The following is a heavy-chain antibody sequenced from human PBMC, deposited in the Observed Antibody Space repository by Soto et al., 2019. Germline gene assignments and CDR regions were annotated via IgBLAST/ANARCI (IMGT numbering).Heavy chain of an antibody. V-gene: IGHV3-30*18. D-gene: IGHD6-13*01. CDR1: GFTFSTYG. CDR3: AKEYGSTWIDH. Sequence: QVQLVESGGGVVQPGRSLRLSCAASGFTFSTYGMHWVRQAPGKGREWVAAMSYDGTKEYYVDSVKGRFTISRDNSRNTLFLQLNSLRDEDTAVYYCAKEYGSTWIDHWGQGTLVTVSS. CDR2: MSYDGTKE. J-gene: IGHJ4*02.